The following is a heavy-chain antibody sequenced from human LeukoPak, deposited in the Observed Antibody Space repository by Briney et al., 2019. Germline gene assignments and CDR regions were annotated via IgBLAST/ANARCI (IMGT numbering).Heavy chain of an antibody. D-gene: IGHD3-22*01. CDR1: GGSISSSSYS. CDR2: ISGSGGST. Sequence: ETLSLTCTVSGGSISSSSYSWGWIRQPPGKGLEWFSAISGSGGSTYYADSVKGRFTISRDNSKNTLYLQMNSLRAEDTAVYYCAKAYYYDSSGYSAYFDYWGQGTLVTVSS. CDR3: AKAYYYDSSGYSAYFDY. V-gene: IGHV3-23*01. J-gene: IGHJ4*02.